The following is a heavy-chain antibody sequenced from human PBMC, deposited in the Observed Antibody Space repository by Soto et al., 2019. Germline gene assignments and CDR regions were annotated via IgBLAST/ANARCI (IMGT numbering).Heavy chain of an antibody. V-gene: IGHV3-30*03. CDR2: ISYDGSIK. J-gene: IGHJ4*02. Sequence: PGGSLRLSCAASGFTFRNYAMHWVRQAPGKGLDWVAAISYDGSIKYYANSVKGRFTLSRDNSKNTLFLQMKTVRAEDTAVYYCARGLHSSRGFWGQGTLVTVSS. CDR3: ARGLHSSRGF. D-gene: IGHD6-13*01. CDR1: GFTFRNYA.